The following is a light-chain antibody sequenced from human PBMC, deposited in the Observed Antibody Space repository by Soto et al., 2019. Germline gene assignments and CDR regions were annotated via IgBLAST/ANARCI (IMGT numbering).Light chain of an antibody. J-gene: IGKJ2*01. CDR3: QQYGSSPYT. Sequence: EIVLTQSPGPLSLSPGERATLSCRASQSVSSNYLAWYQKKPGQAPRLLIYGASSTATGIPDRFSGSGSGTDFTLTISRLEPEDFAVYYCQQYGSSPYTFGQGTKLEIK. V-gene: IGKV3-20*01. CDR1: QSVSSNY. CDR2: GAS.